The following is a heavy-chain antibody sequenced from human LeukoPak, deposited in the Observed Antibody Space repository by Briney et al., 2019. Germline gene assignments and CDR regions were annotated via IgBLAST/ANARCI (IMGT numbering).Heavy chain of an antibody. V-gene: IGHV3-48*03. D-gene: IGHD6-13*01. CDR1: GFTFNIFE. J-gene: IGHJ6*03. CDR2: ISSDGTTI. Sequence: PGGSLRLSCAASGFTFNIFEMNWVRQAPGKGLEWVSYISSDGTTIYYVDSVKGRFTISRDNAKNSLYLQMNSLRAEDTAVYYCARALNSSSWIYYYYSYMDVWGKGTTVTVSS. CDR3: ARALNSSSWIYYYYSYMDV.